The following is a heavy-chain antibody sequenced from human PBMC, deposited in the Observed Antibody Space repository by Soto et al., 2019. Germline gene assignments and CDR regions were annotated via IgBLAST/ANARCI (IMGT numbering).Heavy chain of an antibody. V-gene: IGHV1-46*03. CDR3: ARDQEYSSSSTPRKTHSPAKRNYYYYMDV. CDR2: INPSGGST. D-gene: IGHD6-6*01. J-gene: IGHJ6*03. CDR1: GYTFTSYY. Sequence: GASVKVSCKASGYTFTSYYMHWVRQAPGQGLEWMGIINPSGGSTSYAQKFQGRVTMTRDTPTSTVYMELSSLRSEDTAVYYCARDQEYSSSSTPRKTHSPAKRNYYYYMDVWGKGTTVTVSS.